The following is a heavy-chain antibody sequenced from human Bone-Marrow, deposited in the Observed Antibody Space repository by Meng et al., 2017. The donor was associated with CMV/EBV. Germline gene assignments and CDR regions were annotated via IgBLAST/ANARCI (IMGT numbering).Heavy chain of an antibody. CDR2: IYYSGST. J-gene: IGHJ6*02. V-gene: IGHV4-59*01. D-gene: IGHD3-16*02. CDR1: GGSISSYY. Sequence: SETLSLTCTVSGGSISSYYWSWIRQPPGKGLEWIGYIYYSGSTNYNPSLKSRVTISVDTSKNQFSLKLSSVTAADTAVYYCAREDGEYYDYVWGSYPYYYGMDVWGQGTTVTFSS. CDR3: AREDGEYYDYVWGSYPYYYGMDV.